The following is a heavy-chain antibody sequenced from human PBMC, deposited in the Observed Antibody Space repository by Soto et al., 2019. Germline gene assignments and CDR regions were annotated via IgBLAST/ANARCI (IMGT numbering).Heavy chain of an antibody. CDR3: ARHWLPGIAVDSTGSFDY. V-gene: IGHV4-39*01. CDR1: GGSISSSSYY. D-gene: IGHD6-19*01. CDR2: IYYSGST. J-gene: IGHJ4*02. Sequence: SETLSLTCTVSGGSISSSSYYWGWIRQPPGKGLEWIGSIYYSGSTYYNPSLKSRVTISVDTSKNQFSLKLSSVTAADTAVYYCARHWLPGIAVDSTGSFDYWGQGTLVTVSS.